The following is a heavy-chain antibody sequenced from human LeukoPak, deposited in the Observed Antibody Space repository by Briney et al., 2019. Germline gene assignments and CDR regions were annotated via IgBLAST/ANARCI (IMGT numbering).Heavy chain of an antibody. CDR1: GYTFPNYG. V-gene: IGHV1-8*03. D-gene: IGHD2-15*01. Sequence: ASVKVSCKASGYTFPNYGISWVRQATGQGLEWMGWMNPNSGNTGYAQKFQGRVTITRNTSISIAYMELSSLRSEDTAVYYCAVKGYCSGGSCYSVDYWGQGTLVTVSS. CDR2: MNPNSGNT. J-gene: IGHJ4*02. CDR3: AVKGYCSGGSCYSVDY.